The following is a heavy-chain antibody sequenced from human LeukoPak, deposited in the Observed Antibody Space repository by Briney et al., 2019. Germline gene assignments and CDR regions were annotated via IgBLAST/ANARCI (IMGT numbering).Heavy chain of an antibody. CDR3: ARDQVPPGIVGATTTGGLDY. V-gene: IGHV1-69*06. CDR2: IIPIFGTA. D-gene: IGHD1-26*01. J-gene: IGHJ4*02. CDR1: GGTFSSYA. Sequence: GASVKVSCKASGGTFSSYAISWVRQAPGQGLEWMGGIIPIFGTANYAQKFQGRVTMTEDTSTDTAYMELSSLRSEDTAVYYCARDQVPPGIVGATTTGGLDYWGQGTLVTVSS.